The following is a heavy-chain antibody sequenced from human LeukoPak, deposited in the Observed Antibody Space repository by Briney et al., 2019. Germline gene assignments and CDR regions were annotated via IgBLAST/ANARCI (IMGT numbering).Heavy chain of an antibody. CDR1: VFTFSSYA. J-gene: IGHJ4*02. CDR2: ITNSGRST. V-gene: IGHV3-23*01. Sequence: SLRLSCAASVFTFSSYAMSWVRQAPGKGLEWVSGITNSGRSTYYADSVKGRFTVSRDNSNNTLYLQVNSLRAEDTAVYYCARDPQRWLRSEFSIDLDYWGQGTLVTVSS. D-gene: IGHD5-24*01. CDR3: ARDPQRWLRSEFSIDLDY.